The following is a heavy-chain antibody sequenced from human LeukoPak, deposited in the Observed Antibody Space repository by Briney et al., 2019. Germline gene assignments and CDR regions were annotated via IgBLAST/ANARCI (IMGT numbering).Heavy chain of an antibody. CDR1: GGSFSGYY. Sequence: SETLSLTCAVCGGSFSGYYGSWLRQPPGKGLEWSGEINHSGSTNYNPSLKSRVTISVDTSKNQVSLKLSSVTAADTAVYYCARERVAAAGTPWFDPWGEGTLVTVSS. D-gene: IGHD6-13*01. CDR3: ARERVAAAGTPWFDP. V-gene: IGHV4-34*01. CDR2: INHSGST. J-gene: IGHJ5*02.